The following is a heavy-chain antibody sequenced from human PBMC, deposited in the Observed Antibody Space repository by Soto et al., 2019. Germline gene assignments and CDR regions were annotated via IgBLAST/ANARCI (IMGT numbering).Heavy chain of an antibody. D-gene: IGHD3-22*01. J-gene: IGHJ6*02. CDR3: ASSYDTGRYYYGMDV. V-gene: IGHV1-3*05. CDR1: GYTFTSYA. CDR2: INAGNGNT. Sequence: QVQLVQSGAEEKKPGASVKVSCKASGYTFTSYAMHWVRQAPGQRLEWMGWINAGNGNTKYSQKFQGRVTITRDTSASTAYMELSSLRSEVTAVYYCASSYDTGRYYYGMDVWGQGSTVTVSS.